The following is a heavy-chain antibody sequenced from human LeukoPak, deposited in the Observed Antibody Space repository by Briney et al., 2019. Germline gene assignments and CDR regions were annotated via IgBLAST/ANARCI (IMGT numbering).Heavy chain of an antibody. CDR2: MNPNSGNT. D-gene: IGHD3-10*01. J-gene: IGHJ5*02. CDR3: ARRGTMVRGKLNWFDP. V-gene: IGHV1-8*02. CDR1: GGTFSSYA. Sequence: ASVKVSCKASGGTFSSYAISWVRQAPGQGLEWMGWMNPNSGNTGYAQKFQGRVTMTRNTSISTAYMELSSLRSEDTAVYYCARRGTMVRGKLNWFDPWGQGTLDTVSS.